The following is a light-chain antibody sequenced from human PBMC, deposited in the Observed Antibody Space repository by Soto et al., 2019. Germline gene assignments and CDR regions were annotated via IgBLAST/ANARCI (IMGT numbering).Light chain of an antibody. Sequence: DIVMTQSPDSLAVSLGERATINCKSRHSVLYNSNNKNYLAWYQQKPGQPPKLLIYWASTRESGVPDRFSGSGSGTDFTLTISSLQAEDVAVYYCQQYFNTPWTFGQGTKVDI. J-gene: IGKJ1*01. CDR2: WAS. CDR3: QQYFNTPWT. CDR1: HSVLYNSNNKNY. V-gene: IGKV4-1*01.